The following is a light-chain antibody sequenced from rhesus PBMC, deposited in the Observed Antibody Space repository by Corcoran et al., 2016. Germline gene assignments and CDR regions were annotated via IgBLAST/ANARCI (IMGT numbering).Light chain of an antibody. J-gene: IGKJ2*01. CDR1: ENVNNY. CDR2: KES. CDR3: RRGCSTP. Sequence: DIPMTQSPSSLSASVGDRVTITGRASENVNNYLNWYQQKPRKTPKLLIYKESTLQSGVPSRFSGMGSRTDYTFTLNSLHPKDFAPYYCRRGCSTPFGRGTKVE. V-gene: IGKV1-74*01.